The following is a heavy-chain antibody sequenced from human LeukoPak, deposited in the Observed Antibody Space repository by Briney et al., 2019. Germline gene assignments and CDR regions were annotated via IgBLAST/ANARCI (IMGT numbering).Heavy chain of an antibody. CDR2: IYYSGST. CDR3: ELSGSYNY. D-gene: IGHD1-26*01. CDR1: GGSISSYY. V-gene: IGHV4-59*01. J-gene: IGHJ4*02. Sequence: KPSETLSLTCTVSGGSISSYYWSWIRQPPGKGLEWIGHIYYSGSTNYNPSLKSRITISVDMSKNQFSLKLSSVTAADTAVYYCELSGSYNYWGQGTLVTVSS.